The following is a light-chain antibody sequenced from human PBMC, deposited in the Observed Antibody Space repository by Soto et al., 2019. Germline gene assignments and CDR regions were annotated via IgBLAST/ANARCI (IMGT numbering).Light chain of an antibody. Sequence: EIVLTQSPGTLSLSPGERATLSCRASQSVTSSYLAWYQQKPGQAPRLLIYGASSSATGIPDRFSGSGSGTDFTFTISRLEAERRAVYYRQQYGSSPRFGQGTKVEIK. V-gene: IGKV3-20*01. J-gene: IGKJ1*01. CDR1: QSVTSSY. CDR2: GAS. CDR3: QQYGSSPR.